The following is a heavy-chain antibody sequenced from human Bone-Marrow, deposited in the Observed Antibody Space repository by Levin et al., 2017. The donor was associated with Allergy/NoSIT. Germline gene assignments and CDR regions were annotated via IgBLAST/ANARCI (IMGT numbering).Heavy chain of an antibody. CDR2: IYTSGST. D-gene: IGHD2-2*02. V-gene: IGHV4-61*02. CDR3: ARVGHVRESSGTSWYSFSYYYMDV. Sequence: SESLSLTCTVSGGSISSGNYYWSWIRQPAGERLEWIGRIYTSGSTNYNPSLKSRVTISLDTSKNQFSLKLTSVTAADTAVYYCARVGHVRESSGTSWYSFSYYYMDVWGKGTTVTVSS. J-gene: IGHJ6*03. CDR1: GGSISSGNYY.